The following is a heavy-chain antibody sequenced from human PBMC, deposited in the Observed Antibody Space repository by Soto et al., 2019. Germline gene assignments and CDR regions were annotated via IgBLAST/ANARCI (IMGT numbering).Heavy chain of an antibody. CDR1: GDSISSGGYY. CDR2: IYYSGST. V-gene: IGHV4-31*03. CDR3: ARGEAAAGYWFDP. D-gene: IGHD6-13*01. J-gene: IGHJ5*02. Sequence: QVQLQESGPGLVKPSQTLSLTCTVSGDSISSGGYYWSWIRQHPGKGLEWIGYIYYSGSTYYNPSLKSRVTISVDTSKNQFSLKLSSVTAADTAVYYCARGEAAAGYWFDPWGQGTLVTVSS.